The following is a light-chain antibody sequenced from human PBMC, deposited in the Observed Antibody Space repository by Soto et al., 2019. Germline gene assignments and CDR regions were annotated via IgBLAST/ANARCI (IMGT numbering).Light chain of an antibody. Sequence: QSVLTQPASVSGSPGPSITISCTGTSSDVGGYNYVSWYQQHPGKAPKLMIYDVSNRPSGVSNRFSGSKSGNTASLTISGLQAEDEAEYYCSSYTSSSTLENVLFGVGTKVTVL. CDR2: DVS. V-gene: IGLV2-14*01. CDR3: SSYTSSSTLENVL. CDR1: SSDVGGYNY. J-gene: IGLJ2*01.